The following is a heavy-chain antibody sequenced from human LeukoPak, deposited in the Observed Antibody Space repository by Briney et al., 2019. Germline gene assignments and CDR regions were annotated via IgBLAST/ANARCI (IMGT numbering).Heavy chain of an antibody. CDR2: MSSDGSPN. CDR3: ARESWYRFEY. V-gene: IGHV3-11*04. Sequence: GGSLRLSCAASGFFFSDYCMSWIRQTPGKGLEWIAYMSSDGSPNKYADSVKGRLTISGDNAQNSVHLQMNNLRVDDTAVYYCARESWYRFEYWGQGTVVTVSS. D-gene: IGHD6-13*01. J-gene: IGHJ4*02. CDR1: GFFFSDYC.